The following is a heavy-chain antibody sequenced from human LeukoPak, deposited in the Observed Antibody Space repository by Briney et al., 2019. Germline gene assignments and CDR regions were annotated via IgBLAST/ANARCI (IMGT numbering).Heavy chain of an antibody. CDR3: ARHARYYYYMDV. CDR2: IYHSGST. J-gene: IGHJ6*03. Sequence: SETLSLTCAVSGYSISSGYYWGWIRQPPGKGLEWIGSIYHSGSTYYNPSLKSRVTISVDTSKNQFSLKLSSVTAADTAVYYCARHARYYYYMDVWGKRTTVTVSS. V-gene: IGHV4-38-2*01. D-gene: IGHD2-2*01. CDR1: GYSISSGYY.